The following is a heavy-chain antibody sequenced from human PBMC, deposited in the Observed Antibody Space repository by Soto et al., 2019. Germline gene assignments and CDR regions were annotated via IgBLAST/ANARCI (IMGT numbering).Heavy chain of an antibody. CDR2: IYYDGRS. J-gene: IGHJ6*02. CDR3: ARGTMLRGPGYYYAMAV. CDR1: GDSISRNGYF. Sequence: SETLSLTCSVSGDSISRNGYFWTWIRQHPGKGLEWIGYIYYDGRSYYTPSLKSRVIISVDTSKNQFSLNLTAVTAADTAVYYCARGTMLRGPGYYYAMAVWGQGTTVTVSS. D-gene: IGHD3-10*01. V-gene: IGHV4-31*03.